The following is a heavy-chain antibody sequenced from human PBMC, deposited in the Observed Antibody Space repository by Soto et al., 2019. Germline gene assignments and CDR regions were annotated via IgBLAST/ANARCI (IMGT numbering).Heavy chain of an antibody. CDR2: IDYSGGT. D-gene: IGHD1-26*01. CDR3: AGFGHAWANPFDI. Sequence: QVQLQESGPGLVKPSETLSLTCTVSGGSISSYYWSWIRQPPGQGLEWIGYIDYSGGTNYNSSLKSRVTTSVDTSRNQLSLKLSSVTAADTAIYYCAGFGHAWANPFDIWGQGTKVTVSS. J-gene: IGHJ3*02. V-gene: IGHV4-59*12. CDR1: GGSISSYY.